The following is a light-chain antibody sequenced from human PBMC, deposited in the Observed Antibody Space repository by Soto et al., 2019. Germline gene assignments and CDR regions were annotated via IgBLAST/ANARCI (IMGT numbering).Light chain of an antibody. V-gene: IGKV1-39*01. CDR3: QESYNIPLT. Sequence: DLQMTQSPSSLSASVGDRVTITCRASQSISTSLSWFQQEPGKAPKLLIYAASSLQSGVPSRFSGSGSGTEFTLTTSSLQPEDFATYYCQESYNIPLTFGGGTKVEIK. CDR2: AAS. CDR1: QSISTS. J-gene: IGKJ4*01.